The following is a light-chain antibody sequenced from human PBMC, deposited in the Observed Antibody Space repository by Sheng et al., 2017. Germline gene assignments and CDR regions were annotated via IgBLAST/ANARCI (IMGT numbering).Light chain of an antibody. CDR3: VAWDGSLSGRV. CDR1: SSNIGTGYD. Sequence: QSVLTQPPSVSGAPGQRVTISCTGSSSNIGTGYDVHWYQQLPRAAPKLLIYGNTNRPSGVPDRFSGSKSGTSASLAISGLRSEDEADYYCVAWDGSLSGRVFGGGTKLTVL. CDR2: GNT. J-gene: IGLJ3*02. V-gene: IGLV1-40*01.